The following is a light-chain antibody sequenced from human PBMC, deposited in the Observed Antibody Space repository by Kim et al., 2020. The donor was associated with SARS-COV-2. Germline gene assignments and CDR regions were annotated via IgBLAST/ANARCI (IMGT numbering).Light chain of an antibody. CDR3: NSYAGNFNFV. J-gene: IGLJ2*01. Sequence: QSALTQPPSASGSPGQSVTISCTGTSRDVGGYNFVSWYQQHPGRAPKLMIYEVNKRPSGVPDRFSGSKSGSTASLTVSGLQAEDEADYYCNSYAGNFNFVFGGGTQLTVL. V-gene: IGLV2-8*01. CDR2: EVN. CDR1: SRDVGGYNF.